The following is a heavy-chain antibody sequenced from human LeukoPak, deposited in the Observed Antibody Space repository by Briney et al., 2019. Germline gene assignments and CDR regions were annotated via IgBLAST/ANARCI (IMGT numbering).Heavy chain of an antibody. D-gene: IGHD6-25*01. Sequence: PGGSLRLSCVASGITFRHHAMNWVRQAPGKGLEWVSYISSSSATIYYSDSVKGRFTISRDNAKNSLYLQMNSLRDEDTAVYYCARQDTSGPWRLYGVHVWGQGTTVTVSS. J-gene: IGHJ6*02. CDR3: ARQDTSGPWRLYGVHV. CDR1: GITFRHHA. CDR2: ISSSSATI. V-gene: IGHV3-48*02.